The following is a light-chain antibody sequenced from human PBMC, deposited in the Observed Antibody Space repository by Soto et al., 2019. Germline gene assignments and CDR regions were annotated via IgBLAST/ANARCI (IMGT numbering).Light chain of an antibody. V-gene: IGLV2-14*01. J-gene: IGLJ2*01. CDR2: EVT. CDR3: SSYTSTSTPVV. CDR1: SSDVGGYNY. Sequence: QSVLAQPAPLSGSPGRSITIPCTGTSSDVGGYNYVSWHQQHPGKAPKLMIYEVTNRPSGVSNRFSGSKSGDTASLTISGLQPEDEADYFCSSYTSTSTPVVFGGGTKVTVL.